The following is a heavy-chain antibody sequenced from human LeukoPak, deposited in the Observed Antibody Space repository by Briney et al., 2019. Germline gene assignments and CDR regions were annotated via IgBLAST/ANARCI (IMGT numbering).Heavy chain of an antibody. J-gene: IGHJ4*02. CDR1: GFTFSNHA. CDR3: AWGGSGYYAY. V-gene: IGHV3-23*01. CDR2: ISGSGDST. D-gene: IGHD3-3*01. Sequence: GGSLRLSCEASGFTFSNHAMSWVRQAPGKGLEWVSVISGSGDSTYYADSVKGRFTSSRDNSKNALYLQMNSLRVEDTAVYYCAWGGSGYYAYWGQGTLVTVSS.